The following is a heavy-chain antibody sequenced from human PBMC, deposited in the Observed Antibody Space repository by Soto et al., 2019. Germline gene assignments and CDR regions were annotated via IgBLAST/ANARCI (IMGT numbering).Heavy chain of an antibody. Sequence: ASVKVSCKASGYTFTGYYMHWVRQAPGQGLEWMGWINPNSGGTNYAQKFQGRVTMTRDTSISTAYMELRRLRSDDTAVYYCARSVGYSSSWYYYYYYGMDVWGQGTTVTVSS. D-gene: IGHD6-13*01. CDR2: INPNSGGT. J-gene: IGHJ6*02. CDR1: GYTFTGYY. V-gene: IGHV1-2*02. CDR3: ARSVGYSSSWYYYYYYGMDV.